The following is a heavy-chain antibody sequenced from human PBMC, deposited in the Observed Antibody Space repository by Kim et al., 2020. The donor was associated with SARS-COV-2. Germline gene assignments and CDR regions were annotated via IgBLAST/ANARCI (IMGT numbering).Heavy chain of an antibody. CDR2: INHSGST. CDR1: GGSFSGYY. V-gene: IGHV4-34*01. CDR3: ARAVYGDHPEHRPPRDY. Sequence: SETLSLTCAVYGGSFSGYYWSWIRQPPGKGLEWIGEINHSGSTNYNPSLKSRVTISVDTSKNQFSLKLSSVTAADTAVYYCARAVYGDHPEHRPPRDYWGQGTLVTVSS. J-gene: IGHJ4*02. D-gene: IGHD4-17*01.